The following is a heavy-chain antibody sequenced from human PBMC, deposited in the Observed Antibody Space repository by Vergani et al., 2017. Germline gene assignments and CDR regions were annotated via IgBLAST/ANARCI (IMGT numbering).Heavy chain of an antibody. J-gene: IGHJ4*02. CDR1: GGSISSSSYY. V-gene: IGHV4-39*01. Sequence: QLQLQESGPGLVKPSETLSLTCTVSGGSISSSSYYWGWIRQPPGKGLEWIGSIDYSGSTYYNPSLKIRVTISVDTSNNQFSLKLSSVTAADTAVYYCARLVSSSWYCNYWGQGTLVTVSS. D-gene: IGHD6-13*01. CDR3: ARLVSSSWYCNY. CDR2: IDYSGST.